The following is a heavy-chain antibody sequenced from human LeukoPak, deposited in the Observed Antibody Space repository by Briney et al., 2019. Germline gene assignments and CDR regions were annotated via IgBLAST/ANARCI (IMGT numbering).Heavy chain of an antibody. CDR3: ARAVDPHAFDI. CDR2: INHSGST. V-gene: IGHV4-34*01. J-gene: IGHJ3*02. D-gene: IGHD3/OR15-3a*01. CDR1: GGSFSGYY. Sequence: SETLSLTCAVYGGSFSGYYWSWIRQPPGKGLEWIGEINHSGSTYYNPSLKSRVTISVDRSKNQFSLKLSSVTAADTAVYYCARAVDPHAFDIWGQGTMVTVSS.